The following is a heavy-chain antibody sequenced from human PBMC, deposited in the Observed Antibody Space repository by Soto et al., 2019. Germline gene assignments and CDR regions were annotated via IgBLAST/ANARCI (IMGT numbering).Heavy chain of an antibody. Sequence: QVQLVESGGGVVQPGRSLRLSCAASGFTFSSYGMHWVRQAPGKGLEWVAVISYAGSNKYYADSVKARFTISRDNSKNKLYLQMNSMRAEDTAVYYCAKDHNDSIWGSYRYTYYFDYWGQGTLVTVFS. J-gene: IGHJ4*02. CDR2: ISYAGSNK. CDR1: GFTFSSYG. V-gene: IGHV3-30*18. CDR3: AKDHNDSIWGSYRYTYYFDY. D-gene: IGHD3-16*02.